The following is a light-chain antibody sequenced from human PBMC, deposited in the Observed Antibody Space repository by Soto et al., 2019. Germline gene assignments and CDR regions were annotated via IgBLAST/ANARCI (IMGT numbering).Light chain of an antibody. CDR1: KSVGGN. J-gene: IGKJ2*01. CDR3: QQYNNWPLYT. CDR2: DAS. Sequence: EIVMTQSPATLSVSPGERATLSCRASKSVGGNLAWYQQRPGRAPRLLIYDASTRATDIPARFSGSGSGTEFTLTISSRQSEDFALYYCQQYNNWPLYTFGQGTKLEIK. V-gene: IGKV3-15*01.